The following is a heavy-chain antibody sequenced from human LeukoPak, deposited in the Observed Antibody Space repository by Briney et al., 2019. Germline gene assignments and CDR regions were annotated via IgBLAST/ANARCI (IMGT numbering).Heavy chain of an antibody. CDR2: IYYSGST. CDR3: ARDRPGTFYYDGSGYSRDYFFDY. CDR1: GGSISSGGYY. V-gene: IGHV4-31*03. Sequence: SETLSLTCTASGGSISSGGYYWSWIRQHPGKGLEWIGYIYYSGSTSYNPSLKSRVIISVDTSKNQFSLRLNSVTAADTAVYYCARDRPGTFYYDGSGYSRDYFFDYWGQGTLVTVSS. J-gene: IGHJ4*02. D-gene: IGHD3-22*01.